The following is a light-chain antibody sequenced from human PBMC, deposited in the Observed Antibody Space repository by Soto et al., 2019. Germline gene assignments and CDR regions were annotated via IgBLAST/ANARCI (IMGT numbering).Light chain of an antibody. CDR3: QQCVISPWT. Sequence: EVVLTQSPGTLSLSPGEGATLSCRASQSVSSSYLAWYQQKPGQAPRLLIYGASSRATGIPDRFSGSGSGTDFTLTISRLEPEDFAVYYCQQCVISPWTFGQGTKVDIK. CDR1: QSVSSSY. J-gene: IGKJ1*01. V-gene: IGKV3-20*01. CDR2: GAS.